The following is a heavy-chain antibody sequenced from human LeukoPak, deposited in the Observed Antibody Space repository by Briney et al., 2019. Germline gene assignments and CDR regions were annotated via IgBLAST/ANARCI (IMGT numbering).Heavy chain of an antibody. CDR2: INPNSGGT. CDR1: GYTFTSYA. Sequence: ASVKVSCKASGYTFTSYAMNWVRQAPGQGLEWMGWINPNSGGTNYAQKFQGRVTMTRDTSISTAYMELSRLRSDDTAVYYCARGEDTYYYDSSGYYDAFDIWGQGTMVTVSS. CDR3: ARGEDTYYYDSSGYYDAFDI. V-gene: IGHV1-2*02. J-gene: IGHJ3*02. D-gene: IGHD3-22*01.